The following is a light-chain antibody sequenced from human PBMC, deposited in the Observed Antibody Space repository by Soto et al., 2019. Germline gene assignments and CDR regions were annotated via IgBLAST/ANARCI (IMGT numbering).Light chain of an antibody. CDR2: GAS. CDR3: QQYGSSPLT. V-gene: IGKV3-20*01. J-gene: IGKJ1*01. CDR1: QSVSSSY. Sequence: EIVLTQSPGTLSLSPGARAPLSCRASQSVSSSYLAWYQQKPGQAPRLLIYGASSRATGVPARFSGSGSGTEFTLTISSLQSEDFAVYYCQQYGSSPLTFGQGTKVDIK.